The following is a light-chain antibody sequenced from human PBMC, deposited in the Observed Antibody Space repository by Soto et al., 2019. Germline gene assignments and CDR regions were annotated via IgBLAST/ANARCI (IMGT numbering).Light chain of an antibody. V-gene: IGKV3-20*01. J-gene: IGKJ5*01. Sequence: EIVLPQYPGTLSLSPGERATLTCRASQSVSSSYLAWYQQKPGQAPRLLIYGASSRATGIPDRFSGSGSGTDFTLTISRLEPEDFAVYYCQQYGSSPGITFGQGTRLEIK. CDR3: QQYGSSPGIT. CDR2: GAS. CDR1: QSVSSSY.